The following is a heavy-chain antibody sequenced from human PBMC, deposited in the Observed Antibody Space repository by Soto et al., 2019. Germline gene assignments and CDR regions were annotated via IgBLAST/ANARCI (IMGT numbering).Heavy chain of an antibody. CDR1: GFTFSTYS. Sequence: PVGSLRLSCAASGFTFSTYSMNCVRQAPGKGLEWVSSISSGSSYIYYADSVKGRFTISRDNAHNSLYLQMNSLRAEDTAVYYCAPYPGSSYHYGMAVWGQGTTVTFSS. V-gene: IGHV3-21*01. CDR3: APYPGSSYHYGMAV. J-gene: IGHJ6*02. D-gene: IGHD2-21*01. CDR2: ISSGSSYI.